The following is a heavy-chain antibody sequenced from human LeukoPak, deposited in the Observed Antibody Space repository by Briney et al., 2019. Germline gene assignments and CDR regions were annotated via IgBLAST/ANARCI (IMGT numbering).Heavy chain of an antibody. J-gene: IGHJ4*02. CDR3: TRDIRGGATPSDY. D-gene: IGHD2-15*01. CDR1: GFTFSIYE. Sequence: GGSLRLSCAASGFTFSIYEMNWVRQAPGKGLEYLSYISHTGDTMFYADSVKGRFTVSRDNTKNSLYLQMNNLRVEDTAVYYCTRDIRGGATPSDYWGRGTLVTVPS. V-gene: IGHV3-48*03. CDR2: ISHTGDTM.